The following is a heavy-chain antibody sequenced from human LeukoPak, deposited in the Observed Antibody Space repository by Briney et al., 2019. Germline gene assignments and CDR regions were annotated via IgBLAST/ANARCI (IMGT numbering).Heavy chain of an antibody. V-gene: IGHV3-15*01. CDR1: GFTFSNAC. J-gene: IGHJ4*02. Sequence: PAGSLKLSCAASGFTFSNACMNWVRQAPGKGLEWVGRVRSKNDGGKTAYAAPVKGRLTTSRDDSKNTLYLQMNNLQIEDAAVYYCTALTSPRDYWGQGTLVTVSS. CDR3: TALTSPRDY. D-gene: IGHD2-21*02. CDR2: VRSKNDGGKT.